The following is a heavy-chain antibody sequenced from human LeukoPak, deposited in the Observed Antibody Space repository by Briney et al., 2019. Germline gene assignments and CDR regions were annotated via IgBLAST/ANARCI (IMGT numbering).Heavy chain of an antibody. J-gene: IGHJ6*03. V-gene: IGHV3-74*01. D-gene: IGHD1-26*01. CDR2: INSDGSST. Sequence: GGSLRLSCAASGFTFSSYWMHWVRQAPGKGLVWVSRINSDGSSTSYADSVEGRFTISRDNAKNTLYLQMNSLRAEDTAVYYCARGEGYYYYYMDVWGKGTTVTVSS. CDR3: ARGEGYYYYYMDV. CDR1: GFTFSSYW.